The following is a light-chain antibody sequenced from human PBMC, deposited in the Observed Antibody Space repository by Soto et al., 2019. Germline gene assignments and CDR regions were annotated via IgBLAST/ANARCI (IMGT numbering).Light chain of an antibody. CDR1: QSIGSY. J-gene: IGKJ1*01. CDR2: AAS. V-gene: IGKV1-39*01. CDR3: QQASRFPWT. Sequence: DIQMTQSPSSLSASVGDRVTITCRASQSIGSYLNWYQQQPGKAPKVLIYAASTLQSGVPSRFSASGSGTDFTLTISSLQPEDSATYFCQQASRFPWTFGQGTKVDI.